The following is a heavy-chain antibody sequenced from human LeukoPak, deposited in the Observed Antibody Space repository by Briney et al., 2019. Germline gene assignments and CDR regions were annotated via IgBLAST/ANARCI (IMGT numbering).Heavy chain of an antibody. V-gene: IGHV4-59*01. CDR2: IYYSGST. CDR3: ARVDGSGTSVDY. Sequence: SSETLSLTCTVSGGSISSYYWSWIRQPPGKGLEGIGYIYYSGSTNYNPSLKSRVTISVDTSKNQFSLKLSSVTAADTAVYYCARVDGSGTSVDYWGQGTLVTVSS. CDR1: GGSISSYY. D-gene: IGHD3-10*01. J-gene: IGHJ4*02.